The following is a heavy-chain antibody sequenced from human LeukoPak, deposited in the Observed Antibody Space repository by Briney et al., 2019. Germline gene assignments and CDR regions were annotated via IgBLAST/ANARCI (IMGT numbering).Heavy chain of an antibody. J-gene: IGHJ3*02. CDR2: IQTKTDGGTT. V-gene: IGHV3-15*01. Sequence: GGSLRLSCAASGFTFSNAWMNWVRQAPGKGLEWVGRIQTKTDGGTTDYAAPVKGRFTISRDESKNTLHLQMSSLKTEDTAVYYCATVGGVLITNDAFDIWGQGTMVTVSS. CDR3: ATVGGVLITNDAFDI. D-gene: IGHD3-3*01. CDR1: GFTFSNAW.